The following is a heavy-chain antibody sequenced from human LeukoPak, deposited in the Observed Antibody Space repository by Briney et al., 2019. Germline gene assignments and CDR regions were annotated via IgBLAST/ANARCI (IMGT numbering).Heavy chain of an antibody. Sequence: PSGTLSLTCAVYGGSFSGYYWSWIRQPPGKGLEWIGEINHSGSTNYNPSLKSRVTISVDTSKNQFSLKLSSVTAADTAVYYCARACSSGLHNRHFQHWGQGTLVTVSS. CDR2: INHSGST. CDR3: ARACSSGLHNRHFQH. V-gene: IGHV4-34*01. CDR1: GGSFSGYY. D-gene: IGHD6-19*01. J-gene: IGHJ1*01.